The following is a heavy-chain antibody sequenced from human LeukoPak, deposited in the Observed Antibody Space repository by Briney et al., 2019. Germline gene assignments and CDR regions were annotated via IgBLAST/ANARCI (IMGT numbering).Heavy chain of an antibody. D-gene: IGHD3-3*01. CDR2: INWNSGNI. J-gene: IGHJ5*02. V-gene: IGHV3-9*01. CDR3: ARHRMEWFLWFDH. CDR1: GFTFDDYA. Sequence: GGSLRLSCAASGFTFDDYAMHWVRQVPGKGLEWVSVINWNSGNIAYADSVKGRFTISRDNAKNSLYLQMNSLRAEDTGLYYCARHRMEWFLWFDHWGQGTLVTVSS.